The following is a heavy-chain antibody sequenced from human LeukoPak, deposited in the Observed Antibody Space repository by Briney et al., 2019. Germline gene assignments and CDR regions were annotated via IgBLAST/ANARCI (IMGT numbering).Heavy chain of an antibody. Sequence: SETLSLTCTVSGGSISSYYWSWIRQPPGKGLEWIGYIYYSGSTNYNPSLKSRVTISVDTSKNQFSLKLSSVTAADTAVYYCARPPTSSPWDAFDIWGQGTMVTVSS. CDR2: IYYSGST. CDR3: ARPPTSSPWDAFDI. D-gene: IGHD2-2*01. J-gene: IGHJ3*02. V-gene: IGHV4-59*01. CDR1: GGSISSYY.